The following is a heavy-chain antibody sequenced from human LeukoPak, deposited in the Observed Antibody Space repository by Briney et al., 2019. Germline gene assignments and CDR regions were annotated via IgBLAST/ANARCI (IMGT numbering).Heavy chain of an antibody. CDR2: INTNTGNP. D-gene: IGHD4/OR15-4a*01. CDR3: ARVPLTYYYYYMDV. V-gene: IGHV7-4-1*02. CDR1: GYTFTSYA. Sequence: ASVKASCKASGYTFTSYAMNWVRQAPGQGLEWMGWINTNTGNPTYAQGFTGRFVFSLDTSVSTAYLQISSLEAEDTAVYYCARVPLTYYYYYMDVWGKGTTVTVSS. J-gene: IGHJ6*03.